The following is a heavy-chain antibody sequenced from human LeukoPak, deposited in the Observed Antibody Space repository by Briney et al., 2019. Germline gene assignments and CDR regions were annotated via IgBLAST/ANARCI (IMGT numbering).Heavy chain of an antibody. J-gene: IGHJ4*02. CDR2: INPSGGST. CDR1: GYAFTGYY. Sequence: ASVKVSCKASGYAFTGYYMHWVRQAPGQGLEWMGIINPSGGSTSYAQKFQGRVTMTEDTSTDTAYMELSSLRSEDTAVYYCATDRGLRLPFDYGGQGTLVTVFS. V-gene: IGHV1-46*01. CDR3: ATDRGLRLPFDY. D-gene: IGHD4-17*01.